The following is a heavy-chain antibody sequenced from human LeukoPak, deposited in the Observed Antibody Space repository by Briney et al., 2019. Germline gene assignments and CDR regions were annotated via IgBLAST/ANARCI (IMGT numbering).Heavy chain of an antibody. CDR1: GGSFSGYY. CDR3: ARGRHDITMIVVIMTAVSYYLDV. J-gene: IGHJ6*03. Sequence: PSETLSLTCAVYGGSFSGYYWTWIRDTPEKGLEWIGEMNPSGSTNYNPSLKSRVTISVDTSKNQFSLNLSSVTAADTAVYYCARGRHDITMIVVIMTAVSYYLDVWGKGTTVTVS. D-gene: IGHD3-22*01. V-gene: IGHV4-34*01. CDR2: MNPSGST.